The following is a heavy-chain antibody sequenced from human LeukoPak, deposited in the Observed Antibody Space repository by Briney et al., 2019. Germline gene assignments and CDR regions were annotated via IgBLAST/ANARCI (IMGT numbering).Heavy chain of an antibody. CDR2: ISGSGGST. CDR3: AKHLASSGYYSIDWFDP. Sequence: GGSLRLSCAASGFTFSSYAMSWVRQAPGKGLEWVSAISGSGGSTYYADSVKGRFTISRDNSKNTLYLQMNSLRAEDTAVYYCAKHLASSGYYSIDWFDPWGQGTLVTVSS. V-gene: IGHV3-23*01. J-gene: IGHJ5*02. D-gene: IGHD3-22*01. CDR1: GFTFSSYA.